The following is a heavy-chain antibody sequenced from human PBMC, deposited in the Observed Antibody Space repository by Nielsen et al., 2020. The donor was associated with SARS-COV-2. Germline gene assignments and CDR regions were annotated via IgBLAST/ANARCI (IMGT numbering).Heavy chain of an antibody. D-gene: IGHD5-12*01. Sequence: GGSLRLSCAASGFTFSSYAMHWVRQAPGKGLEWVAVISYDGSNKYYADSVKGRFTISRDNSKNTLYLQMNSLRAEDTAVYYCASSGLGGYAAAFDIWGQGTMVTVSS. CDR2: ISYDGSNK. J-gene: IGHJ3*02. CDR1: GFTFSSYA. CDR3: ASSGLGGYAAAFDI. V-gene: IGHV3-30-3*01.